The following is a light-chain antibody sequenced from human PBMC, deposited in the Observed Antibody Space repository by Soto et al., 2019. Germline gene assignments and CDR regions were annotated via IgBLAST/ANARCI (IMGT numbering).Light chain of an antibody. CDR3: QQYYSYPRT. CDR1: QSISSW. CDR2: DAS. Sequence: DIQMTQSPSTLSASVGDRVTITCRASQSISSWLAWYQQKPGKAPKLLIYDASNLETGVPSRFSGSGSGTDFTLTISCLQSEDFATYYCQQYYSYPRTFGQGTKV. J-gene: IGKJ1*01. V-gene: IGKV1-5*01.